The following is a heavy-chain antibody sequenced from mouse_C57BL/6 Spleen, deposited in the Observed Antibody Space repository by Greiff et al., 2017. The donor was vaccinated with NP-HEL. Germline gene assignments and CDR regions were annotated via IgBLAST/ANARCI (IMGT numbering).Heavy chain of an antibody. CDR2: IYPGSGST. D-gene: IGHD2-1*01. Sequence: QVQLQQPGAELVKPGASVKMSCKASGYTFTSYWITWVKQRPGQGLEWIGDIYPGSGSTNYNEKFKSKATLTVDTSSSTAYMQLSSLTSEDSAVYYCAKERDYYGNYRFAYWGQGTLVTASA. CDR3: AKERDYYGNYRFAY. CDR1: GYTFTSYW. V-gene: IGHV1-55*01. J-gene: IGHJ3*01.